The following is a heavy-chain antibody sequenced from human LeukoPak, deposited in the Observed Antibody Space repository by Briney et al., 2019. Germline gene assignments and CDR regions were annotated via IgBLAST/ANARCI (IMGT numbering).Heavy chain of an antibody. D-gene: IGHD3-3*01. Sequence: ASVKVSCKASGYTFTSYYMHWARQAPGQGLEWMGIINPSGGSTSYAQKFQGRVTMTRDASTSTVYMELSSLRSEDTAVYYCARDLGYYDFWSGYSHFDYWGQGTLVTVSS. CDR2: INPSGGST. CDR1: GYTFTSYY. J-gene: IGHJ4*02. CDR3: ARDLGYYDFWSGYSHFDY. V-gene: IGHV1-46*01.